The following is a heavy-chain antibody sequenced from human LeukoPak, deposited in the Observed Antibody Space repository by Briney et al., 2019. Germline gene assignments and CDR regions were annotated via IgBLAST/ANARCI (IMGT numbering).Heavy chain of an antibody. Sequence: SETLSLTCTVSGYSISSGYYWGWIRQPPGKGLEWIGSIYHSGSPYYNPSLKSRVTISVDTSKNQFSLKLSSVTAADTAVYYCARDNNLGDFWSGYHAFDIWGQGTMVTVSS. D-gene: IGHD3-3*01. J-gene: IGHJ3*02. V-gene: IGHV4-38-2*02. CDR1: GYSISSGYY. CDR2: IYHSGSP. CDR3: ARDNNLGDFWSGYHAFDI.